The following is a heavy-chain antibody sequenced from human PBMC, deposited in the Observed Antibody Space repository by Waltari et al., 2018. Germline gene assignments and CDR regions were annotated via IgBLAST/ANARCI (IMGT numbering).Heavy chain of an antibody. D-gene: IGHD3-22*01. CDR2: INSDGSST. V-gene: IGHV3-74*01. CDR1: GFTFSSYW. CDR3: ARRRSITMIVVGNWFDP. Sequence: EVQLVESGGGLVQPGGSLRLSCAASGFTFSSYWMHWVRQAPGKGLVWVSRINSDGSSTSYADSVKGRFTISRDNAKNTLYLQMNSLRAEDTAVYYCARRRSITMIVVGNWFDPWGQGTLVTVSS. J-gene: IGHJ5*02.